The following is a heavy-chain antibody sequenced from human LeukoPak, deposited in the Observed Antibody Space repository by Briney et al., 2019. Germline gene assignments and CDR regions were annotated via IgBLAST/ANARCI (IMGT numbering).Heavy chain of an antibody. CDR1: GFTFSNYG. CDR3: ARYDNSGGAGGY. D-gene: IGHD3-22*01. J-gene: IGHJ4*02. CDR2: IWYDGSNK. V-gene: IGHV3-33*01. Sequence: PGRSLRLSCAASGFTFSNYGMHWVRQAPGKGLEWVAVIWYDGSNKYYADSVKCLFTISRDNSRNTLYLQMNSLRAEDTAMYYCARYDNSGGAGGYWGQGTLVTVPS.